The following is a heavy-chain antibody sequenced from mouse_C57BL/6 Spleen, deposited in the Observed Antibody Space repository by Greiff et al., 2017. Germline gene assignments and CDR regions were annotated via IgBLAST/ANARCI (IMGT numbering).Heavy chain of an antibody. CDR2: IWRGGGT. CDR1: GFSLTSYG. CDR3: AKGGDMDY. Sequence: VKLMESGPGLVQPSQSLSITCTVSGFSLTSYGVHWVRQSPGKGLEWLGVIWRGGGTDSNAAFMSRLSITKDNSKGQVFFRMNSLQADDTDRYNGAKGGDMDYWGQGTTVTVSS. V-gene: IGHV2-5*01. J-gene: IGHJ4*01.